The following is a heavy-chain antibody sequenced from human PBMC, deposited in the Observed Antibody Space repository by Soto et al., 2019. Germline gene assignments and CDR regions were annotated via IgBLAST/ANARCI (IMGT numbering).Heavy chain of an antibody. CDR1: GFTSDDYA. Sequence: EVQLVESGGGLVQPGRSLRLSCAASGFTSDDYAMHWVRQAPGKGLEWVSGISWNSGSIGYADSVKGRFTISRDNAKNSLYLQMNSLRAEDTALYYCAKAPTTGVVPAAMAYWGKGTLVTVSS. CDR3: AKAPTTGVVPAAMAY. D-gene: IGHD2-2*01. J-gene: IGHJ4*02. CDR2: ISWNSGSI. V-gene: IGHV3-9*02.